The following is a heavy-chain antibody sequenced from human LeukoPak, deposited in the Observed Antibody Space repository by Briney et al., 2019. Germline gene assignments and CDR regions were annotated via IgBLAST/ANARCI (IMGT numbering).Heavy chain of an antibody. D-gene: IGHD3-22*01. CDR3: ARGYYDSGAADY. V-gene: IGHV3-48*03. CDR1: GFTFSSYE. J-gene: IGHJ4*02. CDR2: ISSSGSTI. Sequence: GASLRLSCAASGFTFSSYEMNWVRQAPGKGLEWVSYISSSGSTIYYADSVKGRFTISRDNAKSSLYLQMNSLRAEDTAVYYCARGYYDSGAADYWGQGTLVTVSS.